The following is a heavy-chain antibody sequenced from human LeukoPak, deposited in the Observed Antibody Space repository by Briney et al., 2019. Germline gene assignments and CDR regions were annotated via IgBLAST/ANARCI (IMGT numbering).Heavy chain of an antibody. J-gene: IGHJ6*03. CDR3: ASKNTVGYYYYMDV. CDR1: GYTFTSYD. Sequence: SVKVSCKASGYTFTSYDINWVRQATGQGLEWMGGIIPIFGTANYAQKFQGRVTITADKSTSTAYMELSSLRSEDTAVYYCASKNTVGYYYYMDVWGKGTTVTVSS. V-gene: IGHV1-69*06. CDR2: IIPIFGTA. D-gene: IGHD4-23*01.